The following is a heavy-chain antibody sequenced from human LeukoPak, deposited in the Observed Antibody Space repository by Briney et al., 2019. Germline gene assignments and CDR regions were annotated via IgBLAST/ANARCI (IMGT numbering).Heavy chain of an antibody. J-gene: IGHJ4*02. CDR2: ISYDGSNK. D-gene: IGHD3-10*01. V-gene: IGHV3-30-3*01. CDR1: GFTFSSYW. CDR3: ARGVSYGSGSYYTHY. Sequence: GGSLRLSCAASGFTFSSYWMHWVRQAPGKGLEWVAVISYDGSNKNCADSVKGRFTISRDNSKNTLSLQMNSLRPEDTAMYYCARGVSYGSGSYYTHYWGQGTLVTVSS.